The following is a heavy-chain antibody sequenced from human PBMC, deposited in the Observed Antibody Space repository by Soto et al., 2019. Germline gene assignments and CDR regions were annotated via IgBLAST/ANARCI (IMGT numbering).Heavy chain of an antibody. Sequence: SVKVSCKASGDTDTNYVISWVRQAPGQGLEWMGGIFPKFGTTYSAQKLQDRLTITADESTSTVYMQLSSLRLDDTAVYYCGAEMTFGKLSVVWGQGTTVTVSS. D-gene: IGHD3-16*02. CDR1: GDTDTNYV. J-gene: IGHJ6*02. V-gene: IGHV1-69*13. CDR2: IFPKFGTT. CDR3: GAEMTFGKLSVV.